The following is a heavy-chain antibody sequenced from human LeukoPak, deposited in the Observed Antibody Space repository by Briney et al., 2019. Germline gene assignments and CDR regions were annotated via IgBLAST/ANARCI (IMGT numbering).Heavy chain of an antibody. CDR2: IYYSGST. CDR1: VGSMSGHY. CDR3: ARHSYSSSWYGTFDT. Sequence: SETLSLTCTVSVGSMSGHYWSWIRQPPGKGLEWIGYIYYSGSTIYNPSLKSRVTISVDTSKNQFSLKLSSVTAADTAVYYCARHSYSSSWYGTFDTWGQGSLVTVSS. J-gene: IGHJ5*02. D-gene: IGHD6-13*01. V-gene: IGHV4-59*08.